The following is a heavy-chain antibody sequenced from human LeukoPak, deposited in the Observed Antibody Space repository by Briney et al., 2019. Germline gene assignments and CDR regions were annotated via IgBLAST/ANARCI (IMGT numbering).Heavy chain of an antibody. CDR1: GFTFSSYW. J-gene: IGHJ4*02. Sequence: GGSLRLSCAASGFTFSSYWMHWVRQAPGKGLVGVSRINSDGSSTSYADSVKGRFTISRDNSKNTLYLQMNSLRAEDTAVYYCARELTFGVPLGYWGQGTLVTVSS. CDR2: INSDGSST. CDR3: ARELTFGVPLGY. V-gene: IGHV3-74*01. D-gene: IGHD3-3*01.